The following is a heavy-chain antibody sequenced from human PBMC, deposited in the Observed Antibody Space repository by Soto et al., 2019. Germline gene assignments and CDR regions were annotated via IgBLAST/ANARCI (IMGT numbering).Heavy chain of an antibody. D-gene: IGHD5-18*01. CDR3: ASVATAMVYDY. CDR2: ISYDGRRT. Sequence: QVQLVESGGGVVQPGRSLTLSCAGSGFNLNSYAMHWVRQAPGKGLEWVAVISYDGRRTYYADSVKGRFTISSDTSKNTLSLQMNSLRAEDTAVSYCASVATAMVYDYWGQGTLVTVTS. CDR1: GFNLNSYA. V-gene: IGHV3-30*04. J-gene: IGHJ4*02.